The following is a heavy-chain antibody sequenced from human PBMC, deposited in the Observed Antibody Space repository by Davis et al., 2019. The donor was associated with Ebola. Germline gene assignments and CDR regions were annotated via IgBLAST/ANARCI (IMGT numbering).Heavy chain of an antibody. J-gene: IGHJ6*04. Sequence: SETLSLTCAVYGGSFNGYYWSWIRQPPGKGLEWIGEINHSGSTNYNPSLKSRVTISVDTSKNQFSLKLSSVTAADTAVYYCARVCSGGSCYSPYYYYYGMDVWGKGTTVTVSS. CDR2: INHSGST. D-gene: IGHD2-15*01. CDR3: ARVCSGGSCYSPYYYYYGMDV. V-gene: IGHV4-34*01. CDR1: GGSFNGYY.